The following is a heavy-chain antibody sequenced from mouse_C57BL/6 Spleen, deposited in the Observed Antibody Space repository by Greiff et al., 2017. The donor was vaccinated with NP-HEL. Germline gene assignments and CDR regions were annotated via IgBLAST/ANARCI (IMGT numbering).Heavy chain of an antibody. CDR2: IDPEDGDT. J-gene: IGHJ3*01. D-gene: IGHD1-1*01. Sequence: VQLKQSGAELVRPGASVKLSCTASGFNIKDYYMHWVKQRPEQGLEWIGRIDPEDGDTEYAPKFQGKATMTAVTSSNTAYLQLSSLTSEDTAVYYCTKDYYGSSPAWFAYWGQGTLVTVSA. CDR1: GFNIKDYY. CDR3: TKDYYGSSPAWFAY. V-gene: IGHV14-1*01.